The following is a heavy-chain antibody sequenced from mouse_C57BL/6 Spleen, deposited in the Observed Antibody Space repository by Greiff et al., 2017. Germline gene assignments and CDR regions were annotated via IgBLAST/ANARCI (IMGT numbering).Heavy chain of an antibody. D-gene: IGHD1-1*01. Sequence: QVQLQQPGAELVKPGASVKMSCKASGYTFTSYWITWVKQRPGQGLEWIGDIYPGSGSTNYNEKFKSKATLTVDTSSSTAYMQLSSLTSEDSAVYYCASSAYGSRNYAMDYWGQGTSVTVAS. CDR3: ASSAYGSRNYAMDY. J-gene: IGHJ4*01. CDR2: IYPGSGST. V-gene: IGHV1-55*01. CDR1: GYTFTSYW.